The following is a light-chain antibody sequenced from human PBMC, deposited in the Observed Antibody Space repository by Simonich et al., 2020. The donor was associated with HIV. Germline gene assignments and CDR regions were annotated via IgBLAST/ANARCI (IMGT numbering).Light chain of an antibody. V-gene: IGLV1-40*01. CDR3: AAWDDSLNGVV. Sequence: QSVLTQPPSVSGAPGQRVTISCTGSSTNIGAGYDVHWYQQLPGTAPKLSIYGNSNRPSGVPDRFSGSKSGTSASLAITGLQSEDEADYYCAAWDDSLNGVVFGGGTKLSVL. J-gene: IGLJ2*01. CDR2: GNS. CDR1: STNIGAGYD.